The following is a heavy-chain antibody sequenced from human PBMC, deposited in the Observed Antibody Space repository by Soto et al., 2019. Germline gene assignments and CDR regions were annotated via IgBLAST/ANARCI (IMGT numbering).Heavy chain of an antibody. CDR3: ATWHEREHAYDV. V-gene: IGHV3-53*01. CDR2: LYDVDGP. CDR1: GLTVSGKKY. Sequence: PGGSLRLSCAASGLTVSGKKYVAWVRQAPGKGLEWVSALYDVDGPFYSDSVKGRFTTSSDSSKTTVYLQMNDLRPADTAVYYCATWHEREHAYDVWGQGTTVTVSS. J-gene: IGHJ3*01. D-gene: IGHD1-1*01.